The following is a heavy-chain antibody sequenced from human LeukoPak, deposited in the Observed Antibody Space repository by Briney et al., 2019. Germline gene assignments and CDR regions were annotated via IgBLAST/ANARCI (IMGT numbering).Heavy chain of an antibody. D-gene: IGHD2-15*01. V-gene: IGHV3-23*01. J-gene: IGHJ4*02. CDR3: AKAGAVVVVAAKFFDY. CDR1: GFTFSSYA. Sequence: GGSLRLSCAASGFTFSSYAMSWVRQAPGKGLEWVSAISGSGGSTYYADSVKGRFTISRDNSKNTLYLQMNRLRAEDTAVYYCAKAGAVVVVAAKFFDYWGQGTLVTVSS. CDR2: ISGSGGST.